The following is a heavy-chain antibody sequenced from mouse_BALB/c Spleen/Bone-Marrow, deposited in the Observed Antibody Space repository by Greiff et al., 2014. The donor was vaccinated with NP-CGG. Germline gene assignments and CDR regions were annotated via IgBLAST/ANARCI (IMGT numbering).Heavy chain of an antibody. CDR2: IFPGDVDT. CDR1: GYTFTNYY. Sequence: VKLMESGPELVMPGTSVKISCKAPGYTFTNYYIHWLKQRPGQGLEWIGWIFPGDVDTNYNEKFKGKATLTADESSSTAYMQLSSLTSEDSAVYFCAREVGRGGYFDVWGAGTTVTVSS. J-gene: IGHJ1*01. V-gene: IGHV1S56*01. D-gene: IGHD1-1*02. CDR3: AREVGRGGYFDV.